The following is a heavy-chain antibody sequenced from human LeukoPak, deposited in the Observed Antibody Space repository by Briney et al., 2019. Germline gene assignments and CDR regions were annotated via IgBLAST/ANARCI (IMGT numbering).Heavy chain of an antibody. CDR3: ARDYRLTQIQY. CDR2: IYYTGST. J-gene: IGHJ1*01. V-gene: IGHV4-39*06. CDR1: GGSISSSSYY. Sequence: SETLSLTCTVSGGSISSSSYYWAWIRQPPGKGLEWIGSIYYTGSTYYNPSLKSRVTISVDTSKNQFPLRLSSVTAADTAVYYCARDYRLTQIQYWGQGTLVTVSS. D-gene: IGHD1-26*01.